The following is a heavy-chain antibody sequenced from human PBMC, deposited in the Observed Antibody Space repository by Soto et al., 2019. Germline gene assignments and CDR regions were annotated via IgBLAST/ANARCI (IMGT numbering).Heavy chain of an antibody. Sequence: GASVKVSCKASGYTFTGYYMHWVRQAPGQGLEWMGWINPNSGGTNYAQKFQGWVTMTRDTSISTAYMELSRLRSDDTAVYYCARGTTQYDFWSGYSDYFDYWGQGTLVTVSS. J-gene: IGHJ4*02. V-gene: IGHV1-2*04. CDR1: GYTFTGYY. CDR3: ARGTTQYDFWSGYSDYFDY. D-gene: IGHD3-3*01. CDR2: INPNSGGT.